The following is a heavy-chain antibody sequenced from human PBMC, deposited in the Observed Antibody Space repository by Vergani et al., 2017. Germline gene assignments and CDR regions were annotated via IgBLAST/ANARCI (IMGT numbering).Heavy chain of an antibody. CDR2: IYSGGST. V-gene: IGHV3-53*02. D-gene: IGHD4-17*01. Sequence: EVQLVETGGGLIQPGGSLRLSCAASGFTVSSNYMSWVRQAPGKGLEWVSVIYSGGSTYYADSVKGRFTISRDNSKNTLYLQMNSLRAEDTVVYYCAREHTVTSNTRYYYYGMDVWGQGTTVTVSS. J-gene: IGHJ6*02. CDR1: GFTVSSNY. CDR3: AREHTVTSNTRYYYYGMDV.